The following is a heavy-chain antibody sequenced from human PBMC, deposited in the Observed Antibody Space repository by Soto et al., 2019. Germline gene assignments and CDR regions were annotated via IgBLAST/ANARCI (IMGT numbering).Heavy chain of an antibody. Sequence: LSLTCAVYGGSFSGYYWSWIRQPPGKGLEWIGEINHSGSTNYNPSLKSRVTISVDTSKNQFSLKLSSVTAADTAVYYCARFEYSSSPFDYWGQGTLVTVSS. D-gene: IGHD6-6*01. CDR3: ARFEYSSSPFDY. J-gene: IGHJ4*02. V-gene: IGHV4-34*01. CDR1: GGSFSGYY. CDR2: INHSGST.